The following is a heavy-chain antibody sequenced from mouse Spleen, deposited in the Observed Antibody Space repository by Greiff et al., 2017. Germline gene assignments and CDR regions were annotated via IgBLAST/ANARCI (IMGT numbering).Heavy chain of an antibody. D-gene: IGHD1-3*01. V-gene: IGHV5-4*01. J-gene: IGHJ2*01. CDR1: GFTFSSYA. CDR3: ARDISVGYFDY. Sequence: EVHLVESGGGLVKPGGSLKLSCAASGFTFSSYAMSWVRQTPEKRLEWVATISDGGSYTYYPDNVKGRFTISRDNAKNNLYLQMSHLKSEDTAMYYCARDISVGYFDYWGQGTTLTVSS. CDR2: ISDGGSYT.